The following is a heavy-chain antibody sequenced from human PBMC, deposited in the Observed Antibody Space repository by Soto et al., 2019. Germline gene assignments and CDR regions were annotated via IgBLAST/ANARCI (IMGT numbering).Heavy chain of an antibody. D-gene: IGHD6-19*01. V-gene: IGHV3-48*03. Sequence: GGSARLSCAADGFTLSSHEMYWVRQAPGKRLEWVSYISSSGSTIYYADSVKGRFTISRDNAKNSLYLQMNSLRAEDTAAYYCARDLQIAVAGNRCSYYYGYSGQLPLVTV. CDR3: ARDLQIAVAGNRCSYYYGY. CDR1: GFTLSSHE. J-gene: IGHJ4*02. CDR2: ISSSGSTI.